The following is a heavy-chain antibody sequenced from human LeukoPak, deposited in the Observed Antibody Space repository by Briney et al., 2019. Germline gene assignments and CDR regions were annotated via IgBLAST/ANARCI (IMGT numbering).Heavy chain of an antibody. J-gene: IGHJ4*02. CDR2: IYYSGST. CDR1: GGSISSTSYY. D-gene: IGHD6-19*01. CDR3: ARVPEAQLSSGWLTFDY. V-gene: IGHV4-39*07. Sequence: SETLSLTCTVSGGSISSTSYYWGWIRQPPGKGLEWIGNIYYSGSTYYNPSLKSRVTISVDTSKNQFSLKLSSVAAADTAVYYCARVPEAQLSSGWLTFDYWGQGTLVTVSS.